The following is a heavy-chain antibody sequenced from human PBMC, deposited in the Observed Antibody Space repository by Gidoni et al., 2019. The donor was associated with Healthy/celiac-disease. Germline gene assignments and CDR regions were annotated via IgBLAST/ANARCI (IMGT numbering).Heavy chain of an antibody. CDR2: ISSSSSYI. CDR3: ARDLHIPAAGYNWFDP. V-gene: IGHV3-21*01. CDR1: GFTFSSYS. Sequence: EVQLVESGGGLVKPGGSLRLSCAASGFTFSSYSMNWVRQAPGKGLEWVSSISSSSSYIYYADSVKGRFTISRDNAKNSLYLQMNSLRAEDTAVYYCARDLHIPAAGYNWFDPWGQGTLVTVSS. D-gene: IGHD6-13*01. J-gene: IGHJ5*02.